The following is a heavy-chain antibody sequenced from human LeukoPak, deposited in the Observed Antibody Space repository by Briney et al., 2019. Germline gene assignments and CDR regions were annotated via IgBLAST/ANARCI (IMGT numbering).Heavy chain of an antibody. J-gene: IGHJ6*02. Sequence: SETLSLTCTVSGGSVSSGTYYWSWIRQPPGKGLEWIGYNYYSGSTNYNPSLKSRLTISVDTSKNQFSLKLSSVTVADTAFYYCATYPRDCSSTSYRRGDGMDVWGQGTTVTVSS. D-gene: IGHD2-2*01. CDR2: NYYSGST. CDR1: GGSVSSGTYY. V-gene: IGHV4-61*01. CDR3: ATYPRDCSSTSYRRGDGMDV.